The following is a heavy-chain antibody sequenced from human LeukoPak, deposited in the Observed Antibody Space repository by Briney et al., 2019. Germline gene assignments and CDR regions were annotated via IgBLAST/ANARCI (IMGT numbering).Heavy chain of an antibody. Sequence: GGSLRLSCAASGFTFGDYGMGWVRQAPGKGLEWVSTLSDSGVNTHYADSVKGRFTISRDNSKSTLYLQMNSLRVGDTAVCYCAKDGGYNNLFDLWGQGTLVSVSS. D-gene: IGHD1-14*01. CDR3: AKDGGYNNLFDL. V-gene: IGHV3-23*01. J-gene: IGHJ4*02. CDR2: LSDSGVNT. CDR1: GFTFGDYG.